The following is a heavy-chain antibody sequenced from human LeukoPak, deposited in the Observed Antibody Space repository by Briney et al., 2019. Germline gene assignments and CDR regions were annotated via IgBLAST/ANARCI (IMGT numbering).Heavy chain of an antibody. CDR1: GCTFATYA. CDR3: AKGRGTGTYYFDY. D-gene: IGHD3/OR15-3a*01. V-gene: IGHV3-23*01. Sequence: SGGSLRLSCAASGCTFATYAMTWVRQAPGKGLEWVAALSGSGISTYYADSVRGRFTISRANSENTLHLQMDGLRAEDTAVYFCAKGRGTGTYYFDYWGRGILVTVSS. J-gene: IGHJ4*02. CDR2: LSGSGIST.